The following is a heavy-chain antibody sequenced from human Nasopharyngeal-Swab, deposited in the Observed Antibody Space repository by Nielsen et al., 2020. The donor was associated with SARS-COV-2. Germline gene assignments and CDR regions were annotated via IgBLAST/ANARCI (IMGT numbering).Heavy chain of an antibody. CDR1: GFTFSNYD. J-gene: IGHJ4*02. CDR2: ISSDSGAK. V-gene: IGHV3-21*01. CDR3: LRGDRRDY. D-gene: IGHD3-22*01. Sequence: GESLKISCTASGFTFSNYDIHWLRQAPGKGLEWLSSISSDSGAKYHADSVKGRFTISRDNAKNSLYLEMNSLRAEDTAVYYCLRGDRRDYWGPGTLVSVSS.